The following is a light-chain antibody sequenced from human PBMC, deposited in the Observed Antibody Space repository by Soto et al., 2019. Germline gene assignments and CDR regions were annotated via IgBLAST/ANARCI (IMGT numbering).Light chain of an antibody. V-gene: IGKV3-11*01. J-gene: IGKJ2*01. CDR1: QSVDTY. Sequence: PGERVTLSCRASQSVDTYLAWYQQKTGQAPRLLIYDASNRATGIPARFSGSRSGTDFTLTISSLEPEDFALYYCQERSNWPPRYTFGQGTRLEIK. CDR2: DAS. CDR3: QERSNWPPRYT.